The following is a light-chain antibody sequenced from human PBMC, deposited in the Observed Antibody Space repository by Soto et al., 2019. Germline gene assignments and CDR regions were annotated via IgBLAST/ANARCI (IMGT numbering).Light chain of an antibody. CDR2: AAS. CDR1: QSISSS. V-gene: IGKV1-39*01. J-gene: IGKJ4*01. Sequence: IQMTQSPSSLSASIGDRVTITCRASQSISSSLNWYQQKPGKAPKLLISAASSLHSGVPSGFSGRGSGTDFTLTISTLQTEDFATYFYQQNYSIPVTFGGGTKLEMK. CDR3: QQNYSIPVT.